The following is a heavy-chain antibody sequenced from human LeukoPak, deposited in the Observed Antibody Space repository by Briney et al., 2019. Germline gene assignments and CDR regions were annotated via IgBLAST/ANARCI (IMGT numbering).Heavy chain of an antibody. V-gene: IGHV3-30-3*01. D-gene: IGHD6-13*01. CDR2: ISYDGSNK. Sequence: GGSLRLSCAASGFTFSSYAMHWVRQAPGKGLEWVAVISYDGSNKYYADSVKGRFTISRDNSKNTLYLQMNSLRAEDTAVYYCAKDLPGGLYSSSWFAFDIWGQGTMVTVSS. CDR1: GFTFSSYA. CDR3: AKDLPGGLYSSSWFAFDI. J-gene: IGHJ3*02.